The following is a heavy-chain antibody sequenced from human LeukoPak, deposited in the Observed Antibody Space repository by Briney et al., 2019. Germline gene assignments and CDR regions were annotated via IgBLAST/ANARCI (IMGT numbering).Heavy chain of an antibody. Sequence: GGSLRLSCAASGFTFSSSAMSWVRQAPGKGLEWVSYISSSRSTTYYADSVKGRFAISRDNAKNSLYLQMNSLRDEDTAVYYCARGGSGYGDYYYFYGLDVWGQGTTVTVSS. J-gene: IGHJ6*02. V-gene: IGHV3-48*02. CDR3: ARGGSGYGDYYYFYGLDV. CDR2: ISSSRSTT. CDR1: GFTFSSSA. D-gene: IGHD3-22*01.